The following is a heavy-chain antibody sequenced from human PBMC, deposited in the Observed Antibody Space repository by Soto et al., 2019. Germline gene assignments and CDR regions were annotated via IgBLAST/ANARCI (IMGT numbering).Heavy chain of an antibody. V-gene: IGHV4-4*07. J-gene: IGHJ4*02. CDR1: GGSITTYY. CDR2: IYSGGTT. CDR3: ARGPGGFGEFCLAY. D-gene: IGHD3-10*01. Sequence: QVQLQEWGPGLVKPSETLSLTCTVSGGSITTYYWSLIRQPAGKGLEWIGRIYSGGTTNYNPSLRSRVAVSVDTSKDQFPLNLTTVTAADTAVYYCARGPGGFGEFCLAYWGQGTLVTVSS.